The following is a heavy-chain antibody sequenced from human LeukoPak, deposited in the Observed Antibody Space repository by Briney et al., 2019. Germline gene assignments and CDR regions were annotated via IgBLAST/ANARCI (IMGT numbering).Heavy chain of an antibody. D-gene: IGHD2-2*01. CDR3: ARLGVPAALRY. CDR2: MNPNSGKT. V-gene: IGHV1-8*01. Sequence: ATVKVSCKASGYTFATYDINWVRQAAGQGLEWMGWMNPNSGKTGYAQKFQGRVTMTRNTSKNTAYVELSSLRSEDTAVYYCARLGVPAALRYWGQGTLVTVSS. J-gene: IGHJ4*02. CDR1: GYTFATYD.